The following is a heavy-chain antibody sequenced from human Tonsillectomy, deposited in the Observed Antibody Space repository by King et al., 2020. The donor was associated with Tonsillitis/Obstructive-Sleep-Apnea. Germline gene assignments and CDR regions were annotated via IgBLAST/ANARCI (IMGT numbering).Heavy chain of an antibody. V-gene: IGHV3-30*04. Sequence: VQLVQSGGGVVQPGRSLRLSCAASGFTFSNYAMHWVRQAPGKGLEWVAVISYDGSNKYYADSVKGRFTISRDNSKNTLYLQMNSLRAEDTAVYCARDLPIVVIAAAIRGGFDYWGQGTLVTVSS. D-gene: IGHD2-2*02. CDR1: GFTFSNYA. CDR3: ARDLPIVVIAAAIRGGFDY. CDR2: ISYDGSNK. J-gene: IGHJ4*02.